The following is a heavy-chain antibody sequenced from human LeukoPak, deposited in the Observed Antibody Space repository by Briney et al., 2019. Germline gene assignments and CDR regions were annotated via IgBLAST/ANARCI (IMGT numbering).Heavy chain of an antibody. D-gene: IGHD3-22*01. V-gene: IGHV3-23*01. CDR3: ANGGLWLPTRTA. J-gene: IGHJ5*02. CDR1: GFTFSTYA. Sequence: GGSLRLSCAASGFTFSTYAMSWVRQAPGKGLEWVSSISGSGGSTYYADSVKGRFTISRDNSKNTLYLQMNSLRVEGTAVYYCANGGLWLPTRTAWGQGTLVTVSS. CDR2: ISGSGGST.